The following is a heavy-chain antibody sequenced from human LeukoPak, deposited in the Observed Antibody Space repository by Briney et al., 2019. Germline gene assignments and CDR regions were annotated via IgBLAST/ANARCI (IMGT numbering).Heavy chain of an antibody. CDR3: ARDGWRYCSGGSCWVY. CDR2: INTNTGNP. V-gene: IGHV7-4-1*02. CDR1: GYTFTSYA. J-gene: IGHJ4*02. Sequence: GASVKVSCKASGYTFTSYAMNWVRQAPGQGLEWMGWINTNTGNPTYAQGFTGWFVFSLDTSVSTAYLQISSLKAEDTAVYYCARDGWRYCSGGSCWVYWGQGTLVTVSS. D-gene: IGHD2-15*01.